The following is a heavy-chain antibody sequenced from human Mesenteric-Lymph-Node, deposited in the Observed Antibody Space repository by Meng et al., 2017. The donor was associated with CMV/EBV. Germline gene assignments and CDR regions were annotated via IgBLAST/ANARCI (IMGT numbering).Heavy chain of an antibody. J-gene: IGHJ4*02. CDR2: LFYGGSP. CDR3: ARRLGIAAPFDY. CDR1: GDSLSNYY. V-gene: IGHV4-59*01. Sequence: SETLSLTCIVSGDSLSNYYWNWIRQSPGKGLEWIGFLFYGGSPNYNPSLESRVTISGDTAKNQFSLRLNSVTAADTAVYYCARRLGIAAPFDYWGRGTLVTVSS. D-gene: IGHD6-13*01.